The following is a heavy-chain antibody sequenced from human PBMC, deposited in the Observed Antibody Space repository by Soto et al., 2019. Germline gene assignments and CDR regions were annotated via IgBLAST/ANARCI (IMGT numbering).Heavy chain of an antibody. D-gene: IGHD2-21*01. Sequence: VQLVVSGGGLVQPGGSLRLSCAASGFTFNTYDMNWVRQAPGKGLEWVSSITTSSAYIYYADSLKGRITISRDNAKNSLFLQMNSLRAEDTAVYYCVRSGTARLLRHSWFDTWGQGTLVTVSS. J-gene: IGHJ5*02. CDR1: GFTFNTYD. CDR3: VRSGTARLLRHSWFDT. V-gene: IGHV3-21*01. CDR2: ITTSSAYI.